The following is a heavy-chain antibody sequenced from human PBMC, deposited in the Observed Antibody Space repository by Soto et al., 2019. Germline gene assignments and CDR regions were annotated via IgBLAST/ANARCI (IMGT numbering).Heavy chain of an antibody. J-gene: IGHJ3*02. D-gene: IGHD7-27*01. CDR1: GYTFTGYY. CDR2: INPNSGGT. V-gene: IGHV1-2*04. Sequence: PRASVKVSCKASGYTFTGYYMHWVRQAPGQGLEWMGWINPNSGGTNYAQKFQGWVTMTRDTSISTAYMELSRLRSDDTAVYYCARAVVRGTGDRAFDIWGQGTMVTVSS. CDR3: ARAVVRGTGDRAFDI.